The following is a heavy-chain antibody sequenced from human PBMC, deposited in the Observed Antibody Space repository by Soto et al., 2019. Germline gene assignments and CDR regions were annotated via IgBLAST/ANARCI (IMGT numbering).Heavy chain of an antibody. CDR3: ARSQGSSTSLEIYDYYYYGMDV. V-gene: IGHV1-69*01. Sequence: QVQLVQSGAEVKKPGSSVKVSCKASGGTFSSYAISWVRQAPGQGLEWMGGIIPISDTTNYAQKFQGRVMITADEYTSTAYMELSSLRSEDTAVYYCARSQGSSTSLEIYDYYYYGMDVWGQGTTVTVSS. CDR2: IIPISDTT. J-gene: IGHJ6*02. CDR1: GGTFSSYA. D-gene: IGHD2-2*01.